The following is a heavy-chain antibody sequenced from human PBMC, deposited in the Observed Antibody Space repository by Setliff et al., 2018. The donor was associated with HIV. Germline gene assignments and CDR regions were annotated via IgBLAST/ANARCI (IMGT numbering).Heavy chain of an antibody. J-gene: IGHJ4*02. CDR2: IYYSGST. D-gene: IGHD1-26*01. CDR3: AQSESGNQWELPFDY. V-gene: IGHV4-31*03. Sequence: SETLSLTCSVSGGSISSGGFYWSWTRQHPVKGLEWIGYIYYSGSTYYNPSLKSRVTISVDKSKNQFSLKVRSVTAADTAVYYCAQSESGNQWELPFDYWGQGALVTVSS. CDR1: GGSISSGGFY.